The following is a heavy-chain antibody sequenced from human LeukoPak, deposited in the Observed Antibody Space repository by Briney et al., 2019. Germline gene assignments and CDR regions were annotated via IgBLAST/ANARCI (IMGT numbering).Heavy chain of an antibody. J-gene: IGHJ4*02. V-gene: IGHV3-48*01. Sequence: QAPXXXGELVSYISSSSSTIYYAHSVKGRFTISTDNAKHSLYLQITSLRAEDTAVYYCARDPDGGGFDYWGQGTLVTVSS. CDR3: ARDPDGGGFDY. CDR2: ISSSSSTI. D-gene: IGHD3-16*01.